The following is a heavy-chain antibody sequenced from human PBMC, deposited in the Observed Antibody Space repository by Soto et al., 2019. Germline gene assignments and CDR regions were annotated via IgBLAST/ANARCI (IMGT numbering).Heavy chain of an antibody. CDR1: GGTFSSYA. Sequence: QVQLVQSGAEVKKPGSSVKVSCKASGGTFSSYAISWVRQAPGQGLEWMGGIITIFGTTNYAQKFQGRVTITADEATSTAYMELSSLRSEDTTVYYCAREVASGSQMGYWSQGTLAPVSS. CDR2: IITIFGTT. J-gene: IGHJ4*02. D-gene: IGHD3-22*01. CDR3: AREVASGSQMGY. V-gene: IGHV1-69*01.